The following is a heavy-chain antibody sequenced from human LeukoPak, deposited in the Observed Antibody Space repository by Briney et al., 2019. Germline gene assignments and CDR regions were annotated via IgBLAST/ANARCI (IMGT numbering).Heavy chain of an antibody. V-gene: IGHV3-49*04. CDR2: IRSKAYGGTT. CDR3: ARDSSMLRGPLVIYYFDF. CDR1: GFTFGDYA. J-gene: IGHJ4*02. Sequence: TGGSLRLSCTASGFTFGDYAMSWVRQAPGKGLEWVGFIRSKAYGGTTEYAASVKGRFTISRDDSKSIAYLQMNSLRVEDTAVYYCARDSSMLRGPLVIYYFDFWGQGTLVTVSS. D-gene: IGHD3-10*01.